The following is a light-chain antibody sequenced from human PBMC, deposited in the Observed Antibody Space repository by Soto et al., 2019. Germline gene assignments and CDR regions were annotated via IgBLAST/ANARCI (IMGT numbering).Light chain of an antibody. J-gene: IGLJ1*01. CDR2: EVT. V-gene: IGLV2-14*01. CDR1: SSDIGRYNF. CDR3: SSYTSVTTFVV. Sequence: QSALTQPASVSGSPGQSITISCTGTSSDIGRYNFVSWYQQHPGKAPKLLVYEVTNRPSGVSNRFSGSKSGNTASLTIFGLQNEDEADYYCSSYTSVTTFVVFGTGTKVTVL.